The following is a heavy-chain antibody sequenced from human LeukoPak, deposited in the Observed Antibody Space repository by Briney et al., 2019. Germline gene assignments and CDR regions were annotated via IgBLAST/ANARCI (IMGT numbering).Heavy chain of an antibody. CDR3: ARRDYAAWFDP. CDR2: VYYSGSL. J-gene: IGHJ5*02. Sequence: PSETLSLPCCVSGASIDSGVSGGSSWAWLRPPPGKGLEWMGSVYYSGSLQYTPSPMGRVSLSRDMSKNQFFLNLNHGNATHTAVYYCARRDYAAWFDPWGQGTLVTVSS. CDR1: GASIDSGVSGGSS. V-gene: IGHV4-39*07. D-gene: IGHD4/OR15-4a*01.